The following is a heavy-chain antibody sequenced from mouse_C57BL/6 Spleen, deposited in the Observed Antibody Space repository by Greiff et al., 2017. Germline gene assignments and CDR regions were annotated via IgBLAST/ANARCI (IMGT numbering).Heavy chain of an antibody. Sequence: EVQGVESGGDLVKPGGSLKLSCAASGFTFSSYGMSWVRQTPDKRLEWVATISSGGSYTYYPDSVKGRFTISRDNAKNTLYLQMSSLKSEDTAMYYCARQSATTVTTFYFDYWGQGTTLTVSS. J-gene: IGHJ2*01. CDR1: GFTFSSYG. V-gene: IGHV5-6*01. CDR2: ISSGGSYT. CDR3: ARQSATTVTTFYFDY. D-gene: IGHD2-5*01.